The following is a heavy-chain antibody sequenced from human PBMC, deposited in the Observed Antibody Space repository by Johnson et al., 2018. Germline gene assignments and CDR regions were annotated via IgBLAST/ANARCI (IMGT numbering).Heavy chain of an antibody. Sequence: QVQLVESGGGVVQPGRSLRLSCVASGFTFSTYGMHWVRQAPGKGLEWMAVISDDGSNKYYADSVKGRFTLSRDNSKNTLYLQMNSLRVEDTDVYYCAKGYCSSTSCSPEYWGQGTLVTVSS. V-gene: IGHV3-30*18. J-gene: IGHJ4*02. CDR3: AKGYCSSTSCSPEY. CDR1: GFTFSTYG. D-gene: IGHD2-2*01. CDR2: ISDDGSNK.